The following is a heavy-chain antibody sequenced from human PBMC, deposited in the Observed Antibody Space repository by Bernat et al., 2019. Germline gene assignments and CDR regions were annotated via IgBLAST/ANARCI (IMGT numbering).Heavy chain of an antibody. CDR1: GFTFSSYA. V-gene: IGHV3-30*04. D-gene: IGHD5-12*01. CDR2: ISYDGSNK. J-gene: IGHJ3*02. Sequence: QVQLVESGGGVVQPGRSLRLSCAASGFTFSSYAMHWVRQAPGKGLEWVAVISYDGSNKYYADSVKGRFTISRDNSKNTLYLQMNSLRAEDTAVYYCARDSGYVRGAFDIWGQGTMVTVSS. CDR3: ARDSGYVRGAFDI.